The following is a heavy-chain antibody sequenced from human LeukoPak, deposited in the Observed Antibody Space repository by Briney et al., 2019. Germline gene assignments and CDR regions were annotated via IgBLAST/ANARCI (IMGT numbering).Heavy chain of an antibody. CDR2: IIRDGTGT. Sequence: GGSLRLSCAASGFTLSSKVMHWVRQAPGTGLVWVSRIIRDGTGTDYADSVKGRFTISRDNSKNTLYLQMNSLRAEDTAVYYCARSQIKNYYGSGSVDYWGQGTLVTVSS. CDR1: GFTLSSKV. CDR3: ARSQIKNYYGSGSVDY. J-gene: IGHJ4*02. D-gene: IGHD3-10*01. V-gene: IGHV3-74*01.